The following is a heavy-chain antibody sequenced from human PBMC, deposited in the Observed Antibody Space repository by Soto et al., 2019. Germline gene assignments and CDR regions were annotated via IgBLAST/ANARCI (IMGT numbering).Heavy chain of an antibody. CDR2: IRGSGGST. D-gene: IGHD3-10*01. J-gene: IGHJ6*03. V-gene: IGHV3-23*01. CDR3: AKDRGAQAEKDYYYYMDV. CDR1: GFTFSSYA. Sequence: GGSLKLSCAASGFTFSSYAMSWVRQAPGKGLEWVSAIRGSGGSTYYADSVKGRFTISRDNSKNTLYLQMNSLRAEDTAVYYCAKDRGAQAEKDYYYYMDVWGKGTTVTVSS.